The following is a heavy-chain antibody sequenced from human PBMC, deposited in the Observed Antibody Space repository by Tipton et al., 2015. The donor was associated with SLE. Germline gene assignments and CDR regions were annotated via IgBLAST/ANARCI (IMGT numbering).Heavy chain of an antibody. CDR3: ARDQRRERGMDV. CDR2: ISTYNGNT. Sequence: QSGAEVKKPGASVRVSCKASGYTFTTYAISWVRQAPGQGLEWMGWISTYNGNTNYAQNLQGRVTMTTDTSTSTAYMELRSLRSDDTAVYYCARDQRRERGMDVWGQGTTVTVSS. D-gene: IGHD1-26*01. J-gene: IGHJ6*02. V-gene: IGHV1-18*01. CDR1: GYTFTTYA.